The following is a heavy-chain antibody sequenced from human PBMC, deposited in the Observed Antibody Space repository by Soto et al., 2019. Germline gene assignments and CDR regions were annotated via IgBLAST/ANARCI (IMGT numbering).Heavy chain of an antibody. CDR2: ISAYNGNT. CDR3: ARDYWTYYYDSSGYYPDP. V-gene: IGHV1-18*01. CDR1: GYTFTSYG. J-gene: IGHJ5*02. D-gene: IGHD3-22*01. Sequence: ASVKVSCKASGYTFTSYGISWVRQAPGQGLGWMGWISAYNGNTNYAQKLQGRVTMTTDTSTSTAYMELRSLRSDDTAVYYCARDYWTYYYDSSGYYPDPWGQGTLVTVSS.